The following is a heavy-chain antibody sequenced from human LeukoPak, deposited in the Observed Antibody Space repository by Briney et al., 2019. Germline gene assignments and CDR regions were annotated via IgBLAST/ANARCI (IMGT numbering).Heavy chain of an antibody. D-gene: IGHD3-22*01. CDR2: IYYSGST. J-gene: IGHJ2*01. CDR3: AGEDQAYDSSGRVYWYFDL. V-gene: IGHV4-39*01. CDR1: GGSISSSSYY. Sequence: SETLSLTCTVSGGSISSSSYYWGWIRQPPGKGLEWIGSIYYSGSTYYNPSLKSRVTISVDTSKNQFSLKLSSVTAADTAVYYCAGEDQAYDSSGRVYWYFDLWGRGTLVTVSS.